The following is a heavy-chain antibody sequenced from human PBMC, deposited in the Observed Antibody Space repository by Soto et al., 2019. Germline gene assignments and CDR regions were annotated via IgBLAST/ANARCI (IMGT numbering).Heavy chain of an antibody. CDR1: GGSISEKY. Sequence: QLQLQESGPGLVEASETLSLTCIVSGGSISEKYWNWVRQPPGKGLEWIGLIFANGHTDYNPSLKSRVTMSVDASKNQFSLRLTSMTAADTAVYYCVASLAASGLNWLDPWGRGTLVTVSS. CDR3: VASLAASGLNWLDP. CDR2: IFANGHT. J-gene: IGHJ5*02. D-gene: IGHD6-13*01. V-gene: IGHV4-4*07.